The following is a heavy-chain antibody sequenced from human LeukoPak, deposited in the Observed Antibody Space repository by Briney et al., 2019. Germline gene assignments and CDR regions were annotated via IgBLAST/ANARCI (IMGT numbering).Heavy chain of an antibody. CDR2: INPNSGGT. V-gene: IGHV1-2*02. J-gene: IGHJ4*02. CDR1: GYTFTGYY. Sequence: GASVKVSCKASGYTFTGYYMHWVRQAPGQGLEWMGWINPNSGGTNYAQKFQGRVTMTRDTSISTAYMELRSLRSDDTAVYYCARAGSSWYGEPSDYWGQGTLVTVSS. CDR3: ARAGSSWYGEPSDY. D-gene: IGHD6-13*01.